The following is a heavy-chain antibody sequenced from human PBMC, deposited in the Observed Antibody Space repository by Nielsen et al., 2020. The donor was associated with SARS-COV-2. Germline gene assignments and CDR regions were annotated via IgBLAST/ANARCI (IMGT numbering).Heavy chain of an antibody. CDR2: ISGSGGDT. V-gene: IGHV3-23*01. D-gene: IGHD6-13*01. Sequence: GESLKISCAASGFTFSSYAMTWVRQAPGKGLEWVSAISGSGGDTYYADSVMGRFTISRDNSKNTLYLQMNSLRAEDTAIYYCAKDGYSSSWYGGAFDIWGQGTMVTVSS. J-gene: IGHJ3*02. CDR1: GFTFSSYA. CDR3: AKDGYSSSWYGGAFDI.